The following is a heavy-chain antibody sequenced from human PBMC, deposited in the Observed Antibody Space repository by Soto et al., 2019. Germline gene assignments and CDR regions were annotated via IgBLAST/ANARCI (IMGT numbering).Heavy chain of an antibody. D-gene: IGHD2-15*01. J-gene: IGHJ4*02. CDR1: GFTFSGYA. CDR2: ISGSGGST. V-gene: IGHV3-23*01. CDR3: AEDNAVVPYYCDY. Sequence: PGGSLRLSCAASGFTFSGYAMSWVRPAPGKVLEWVSAISGSGGSTYYSDSVTGRFTISRDNSKNTLYLQMNSLRAEDTAVYYFAEDNAVVPYYCDYWGQGTLVTVS.